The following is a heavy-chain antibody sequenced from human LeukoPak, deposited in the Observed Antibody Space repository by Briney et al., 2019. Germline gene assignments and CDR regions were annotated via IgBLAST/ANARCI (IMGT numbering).Heavy chain of an antibody. CDR3: AVGSGSGSWFDP. D-gene: IGHD3-10*01. J-gene: IGHJ5*02. CDR1: SGSSSSSSYY. Sequence: SETLSLTCTVSSGSSSSSSYYWAWIRQPPGKGLECIGSIYYSGSTYYNPSLKSRVTISVDTSKNQFSLKLSSVTAADTAVYYCAVGSGSGSWFDPWGQGTLVTVSS. CDR2: IYYSGST. V-gene: IGHV4-39*01.